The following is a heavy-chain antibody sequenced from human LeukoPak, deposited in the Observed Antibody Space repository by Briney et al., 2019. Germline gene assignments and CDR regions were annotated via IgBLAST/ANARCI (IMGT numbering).Heavy chain of an antibody. D-gene: IGHD2-2*02. CDR3: TTDYGEYCSGTTCYKGS. CDR1: GISFSNAW. J-gene: IGHJ5*02. V-gene: IGHV3-15*01. Sequence: PGGSLRLSCTASGISFSNAWMSWVRQAPGRGLEWVGRIKGKTDGETTDYAAPVKGRFTISRDDSKNTVYLQMNSLQTEDTAVYYCTTDYGEYCSGTTCYKGSWGQGTLVTVSS. CDR2: IKGKTDGETT.